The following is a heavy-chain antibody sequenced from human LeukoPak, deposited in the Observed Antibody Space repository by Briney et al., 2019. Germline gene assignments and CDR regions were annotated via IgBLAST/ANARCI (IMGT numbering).Heavy chain of an antibody. CDR1: GFTFSSYA. J-gene: IGHJ4*02. V-gene: IGHV3-23*01. D-gene: IGHD6-13*01. CDR3: AKDRGRYSSSWNYFDY. CDR2: ISGSGGST. Sequence: GASLRLSCAASGFTFSSYAMSGVRQAPGKGLEWVSAISGSGGSTYYADSVKGRFTISRDNSKNTLYLQMNSLRAEDTAVYYCAKDRGRYSSSWNYFDYWGQGTLVTVSS.